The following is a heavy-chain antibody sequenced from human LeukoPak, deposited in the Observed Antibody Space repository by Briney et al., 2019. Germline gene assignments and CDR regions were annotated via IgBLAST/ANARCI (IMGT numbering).Heavy chain of an antibody. CDR3: ARVSGDYGDFDY. J-gene: IGHJ4*02. Sequence: GGSLRLSCAAPGFTFSIYGMHWVRQAPGKGLEWVAFIRHDGKNKYYGDSVKGRITISRDNSRNTLYLQMNSLRAEDTAVYYCARVSGDYGDFDYWGQGTLVTVSS. D-gene: IGHD4-17*01. V-gene: IGHV3-30*02. CDR2: IRHDGKNK. CDR1: GFTFSIYG.